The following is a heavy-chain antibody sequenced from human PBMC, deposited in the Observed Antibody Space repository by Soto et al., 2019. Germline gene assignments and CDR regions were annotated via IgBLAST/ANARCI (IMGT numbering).Heavy chain of an antibody. CDR1: GFSLSTNGMG. CDR3: VNRRRDSRTKADY. V-gene: IGHV2-5*01. CDR2: IYWHNDK. J-gene: IGHJ4*02. Sequence: SGPSGEPTQTLTLTCTFSGFSLSTNGMGVGWIRQPPGKALEWLSLIYWHNDKRYSPSLRNRLTVTKDDSKNQVVITMTDMDPVATAPYYCVNRRRDSRTKADYSGPGILVTVYS.